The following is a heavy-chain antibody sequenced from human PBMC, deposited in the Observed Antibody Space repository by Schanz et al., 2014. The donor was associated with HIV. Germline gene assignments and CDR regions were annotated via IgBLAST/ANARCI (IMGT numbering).Heavy chain of an antibody. Sequence: EVQLGESGGGLVQPGRSLRLSCAASGFTFDDYAMHWVRQVPGKGLEWVSGITWNSITIDYADSVKGRFTISRDNAKNSLYLQMNSLRPEDTALYYCAKDAARIYYDILTGPFDSWGQGTLVTVSS. V-gene: IGHV3-9*01. CDR3: AKDAARIYYDILTGPFDS. J-gene: IGHJ4*02. CDR2: ITWNSITI. CDR1: GFTFDDYA. D-gene: IGHD3-9*01.